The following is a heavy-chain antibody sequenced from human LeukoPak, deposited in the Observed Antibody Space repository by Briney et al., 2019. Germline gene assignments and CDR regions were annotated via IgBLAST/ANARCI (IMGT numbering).Heavy chain of an antibody. CDR3: ARGDEYHYYYYYMDV. V-gene: IGHV1-18*01. J-gene: IGHJ6*03. CDR2: ISGYNGNT. CDR1: GYTFTSYH. D-gene: IGHD2-2*02. Sequence: ASVKVSCKASGYTFTSYHITWVRQAPGQGLEWMGWISGYNGNTNYAQKFQGRVSMTTDTSTSTAYMELRSLRSDDTAVYFCARGDEYHYYYYYMDVWGKGTTVTVSS.